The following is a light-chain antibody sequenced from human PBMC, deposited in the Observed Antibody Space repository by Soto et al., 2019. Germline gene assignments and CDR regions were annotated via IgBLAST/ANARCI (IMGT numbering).Light chain of an antibody. CDR3: QQYNSYPLI. Sequence: DIQMTQSPSTLSASVGDRVTITCRASQSISSWLAWYQQKPGKAPKLLIYKASSLESGVPSRVSDIGSETKITLTIISLQPDDCATYYCQQYNSYPLIFGGGTKVEIK. CDR2: KAS. V-gene: IGKV1-5*03. CDR1: QSISSW. J-gene: IGKJ4*01.